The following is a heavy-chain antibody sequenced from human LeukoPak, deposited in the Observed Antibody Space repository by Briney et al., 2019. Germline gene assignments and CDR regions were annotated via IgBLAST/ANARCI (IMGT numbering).Heavy chain of an antibody. CDR2: MNPNSGNT. Sequence: GASVKVSCKASGYTLTSYDINWVRQAAGQGLEWMGWMNPNSGNTEYAQKFQGRVTMTRNTAINTAYMELSSLRFEDTAVYYCARGLSWDFWELDYWGQGTLVTVSS. D-gene: IGHD3-3*01. CDR1: GYTLTSYD. V-gene: IGHV1-8*01. CDR3: ARGLSWDFWELDY. J-gene: IGHJ4*02.